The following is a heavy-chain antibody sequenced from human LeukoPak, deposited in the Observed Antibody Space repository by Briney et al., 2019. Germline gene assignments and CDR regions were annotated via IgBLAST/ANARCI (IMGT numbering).Heavy chain of an antibody. CDR3: AKDRLLGDSYYDNSGYGLDY. Sequence: GGSLRLSCAASGFIFSSYGMHWVRQAPGKGLEWVAVVSCDGSNKYYADSVKGRFTISRDNSKNTLYLQMNSLRTEDAAVYYCAKDRLLGDSYYDNSGYGLDYWGQGTPVTVSS. D-gene: IGHD3-22*01. CDR1: GFIFSSYG. V-gene: IGHV3-30*18. CDR2: VSCDGSNK. J-gene: IGHJ4*02.